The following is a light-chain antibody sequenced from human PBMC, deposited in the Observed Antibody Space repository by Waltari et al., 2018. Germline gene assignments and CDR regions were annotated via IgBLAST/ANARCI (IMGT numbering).Light chain of an antibody. CDR1: QTIGSS. CDR2: YAS. Sequence: DIMLTQSPEFQSLTPKEKVTITCRASQTIGSSLHWSQQKPEQSPKLLIKYASQAFSGVSSRFNGSGSGRDFTLTINALEGEDVATYYCQQSATLPYTFGQGTKLEMK. V-gene: IGKV6-21*01. CDR3: QQSATLPYT. J-gene: IGKJ2*01.